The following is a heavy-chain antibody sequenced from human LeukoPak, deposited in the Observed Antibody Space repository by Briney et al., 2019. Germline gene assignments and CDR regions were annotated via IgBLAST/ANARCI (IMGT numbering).Heavy chain of an antibody. D-gene: IGHD3-10*01. V-gene: IGHV4-59*01. CDR2: ISYTGST. CDR1: GGSISPYF. CDR3: ARDDYRGVTNFDP. Sequence: PSETLSLSCTVSGGSISPYFWSWMRQTPGKGLEWIGYISYTGSTNYNPALKSRVTISVDTSKNQFSLQLTSVTAADTAVYYCARDDYRGVTNFDPWGQGTLVTVSS. J-gene: IGHJ5*02.